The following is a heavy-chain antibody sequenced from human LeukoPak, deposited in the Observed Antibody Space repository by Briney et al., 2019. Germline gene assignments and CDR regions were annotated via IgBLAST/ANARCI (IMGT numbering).Heavy chain of an antibody. CDR2: IRYDGNNK. D-gene: IGHD1-14*01. Sequence: GGSLRLSCAASGFTFSTYGMHWVRQAPGKGLEWVAFIRYDGNNKYYADSVKGRFTISRDNSKNTLYLQMNSLRAEDTAVYYCARDTGVRPRVAHFDYWGQGTLVTVSS. V-gene: IGHV3-30*02. CDR3: ARDTGVRPRVAHFDY. CDR1: GFTFSTYG. J-gene: IGHJ4*02.